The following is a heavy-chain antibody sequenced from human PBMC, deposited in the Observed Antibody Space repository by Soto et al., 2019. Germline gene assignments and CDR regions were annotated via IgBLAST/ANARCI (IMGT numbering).Heavy chain of an antibody. D-gene: IGHD3-3*01. CDR2: ISGSGGST. Sequence: EVQLLESGGGLVQPGGSLRLSCAASGFTFSSYAMSWVRQAPGKGLEWVSAISGSGGSTYYADSVKGRFTISRDNSKNTLYLQMNSLRAEDTAVYYCAKAPWGTIFGVVILDAFDIWGQGTMVTVSS. CDR1: GFTFSSYA. V-gene: IGHV3-23*01. J-gene: IGHJ3*02. CDR3: AKAPWGTIFGVVILDAFDI.